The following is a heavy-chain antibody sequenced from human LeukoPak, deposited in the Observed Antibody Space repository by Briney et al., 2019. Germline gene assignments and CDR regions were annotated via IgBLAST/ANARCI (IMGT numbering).Heavy chain of an antibody. CDR3: ARDSSVGSPGYYMDV. CDR2: INAGNGNT. V-gene: IGHV1-3*03. J-gene: IGHJ6*03. Sequence: PGASVKVSCKASGYTSTSYAMHWVRQAPGQRLEWMGWINAGNGNTKYSQEFQGRVTITRDTSASTAYMELSSLRSEDMAVYYCARDSSVGSPGYYMDVWGKGTTVTVSS. D-gene: IGHD2-15*01. CDR1: GYTSTSYA.